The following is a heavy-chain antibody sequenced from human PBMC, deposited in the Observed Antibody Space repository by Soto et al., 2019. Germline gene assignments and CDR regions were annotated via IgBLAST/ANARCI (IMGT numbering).Heavy chain of an antibody. V-gene: IGHV1-46*01. CDR3: ARDLAYYDILTGYYRGITYYYYGMDV. Sequence: ASVKVSCKASGYTFTSYYMHWVRQAPGQGLEWMGIINPSGGSTSYAQKFQGRVTMTRDTSTSTVYMELSSLRSEDTAVYYCARDLAYYDILTGYYRGITYYYYGMDVWGQGTTVTVSS. CDR2: INPSGGST. J-gene: IGHJ6*02. D-gene: IGHD3-9*01. CDR1: GYTFTSYY.